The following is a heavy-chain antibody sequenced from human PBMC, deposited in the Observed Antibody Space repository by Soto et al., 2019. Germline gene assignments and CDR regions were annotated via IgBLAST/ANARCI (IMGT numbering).Heavy chain of an antibody. Sequence: GASVKVSCKASGYSFTIYAMHWVRQAPGQRLEWMGCINAGNGNTKYSQKFQGRVTISRDTSANTAYMELSSLRSEDTAMYYCARGGELLYFDYWGLGTLVTVS. CDR1: GYSFTIYA. J-gene: IGHJ4*02. D-gene: IGHD1-26*01. CDR2: INAGNGNT. V-gene: IGHV1-3*01. CDR3: ARGGELLYFDY.